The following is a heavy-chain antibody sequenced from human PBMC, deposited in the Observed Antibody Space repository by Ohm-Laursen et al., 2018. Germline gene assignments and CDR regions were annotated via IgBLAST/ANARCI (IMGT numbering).Heavy chain of an antibody. CDR2: INPNSGGT. V-gene: IGHV1-2*02. Sequence: GATVKISCKASGYTFTGYYMHWVRQAPGQGLEWMGWINPNSGGTNYAQKFQGRVTMTRDTSISTAYMELSRLRSDDTAVYYCARFLGANAYYFDYWGQGTLVTVSS. D-gene: IGHD1-26*01. J-gene: IGHJ4*02. CDR3: ARFLGANAYYFDY. CDR1: GYTFTGYY.